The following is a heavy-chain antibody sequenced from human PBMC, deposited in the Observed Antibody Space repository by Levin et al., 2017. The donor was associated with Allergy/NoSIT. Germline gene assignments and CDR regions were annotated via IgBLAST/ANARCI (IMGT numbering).Heavy chain of an antibody. CDR1: GFTFSSYG. CDR2: ISYDGSNK. D-gene: IGHD5-18*01. CDR3: AKVGGVDTAMVKYYYYYGMDV. V-gene: IGHV3-30*18. Sequence: GGSLRLSCAASGFTFSSYGMHWVRQAPGKGLEWVAVISYDGSNKYYADSVKGRFTISRDNSKNTLYLQMNSLRAEDTAVYYCAKVGGVDTAMVKYYYYYGMDVWGQGTTVTVSS. J-gene: IGHJ6*02.